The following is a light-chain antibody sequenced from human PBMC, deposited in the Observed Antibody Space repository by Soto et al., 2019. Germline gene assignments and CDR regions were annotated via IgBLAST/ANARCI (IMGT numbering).Light chain of an antibody. V-gene: IGLV1-51*01. CDR2: DND. Sequence: QSVLTQPPSVSAAPGQKVTIYCSGSNSNIGNNYVSWYQQLPGTAPKLLIYDNDERPSGIPDRFSGSKSGTSATLGITGLQTGDEADYYCGTWDSSLSAEVFGGGTKLTVL. J-gene: IGLJ2*01. CDR1: NSNIGNNY. CDR3: GTWDSSLSAEV.